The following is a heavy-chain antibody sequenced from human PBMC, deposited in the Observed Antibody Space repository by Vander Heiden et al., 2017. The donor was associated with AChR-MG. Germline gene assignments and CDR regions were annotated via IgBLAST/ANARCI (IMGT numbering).Heavy chain of an antibody. CDR2: INPGAGTT. V-gene: IGHV1-46*01. CDR1: GYTFTIYE. J-gene: IGHJ4*02. Sequence: QVQVVQSGAEVKKPGASVKVSCKASGYTFTIYEIHGGRQAPGQGLEWMGIINPGAGTTSYAPKFQGRVTMTRDTSTSTVYMELSSLRSEDTAVYYCARVYAGSYIDYWGQGTLVTVSS. D-gene: IGHD3-10*01. CDR3: ARVYAGSYIDY.